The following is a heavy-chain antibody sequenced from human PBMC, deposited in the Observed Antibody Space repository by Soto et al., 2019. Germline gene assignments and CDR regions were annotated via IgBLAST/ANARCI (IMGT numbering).Heavy chain of an antibody. V-gene: IGHV4-39*01. D-gene: IGHD3-22*01. CDR2: SSYSGTT. J-gene: IGHJ4*02. Sequence: SETLSLTCSVSGGSIRSGSYYWAWIRQPPGKGLEWIGTSSYSGTTYYNPSLKSRVTVSVDLSKNYFSLRLNSVTAADTAVYYYDSSGPPGYWGQGTLVTVSS. CDR1: GGSIRSGSYY. CDR3: DSSGPPGY.